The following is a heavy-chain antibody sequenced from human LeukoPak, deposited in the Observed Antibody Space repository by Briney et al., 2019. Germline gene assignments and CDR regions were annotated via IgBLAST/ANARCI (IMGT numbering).Heavy chain of an antibody. CDR2: INPSGGST. CDR1: GYTFTSYY. V-gene: IGHV1-46*01. D-gene: IGHD6-13*01. Sequence: ASVKVSCKASGYTFTSYYMHWVRQAPGQGLEWMGIINPSGGSTSYAQKFQGRVTMTRDTSTSTVYMELSSLRSEDTAVYYCARDRGIAAPNDAFDIWGQGTMVTVSS. J-gene: IGHJ3*02. CDR3: ARDRGIAAPNDAFDI.